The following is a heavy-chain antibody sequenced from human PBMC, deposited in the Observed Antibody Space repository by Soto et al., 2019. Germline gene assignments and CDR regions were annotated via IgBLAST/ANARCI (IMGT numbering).Heavy chain of an antibody. CDR1: GGSINNYY. V-gene: IGHV4-59*08. J-gene: IGHJ5*02. D-gene: IGHD3-9*01. CDR3: ARHARYYDILAGYSTLSWFDP. Sequence: SETLSLTCTVSGGSINNYYWSWIRQPPGKGLEWIGYIYYSGSTNYNPSLKSRVTISVDTSKNQFSLKLSSVTAADTAVYYCARHARYYDILAGYSTLSWFDPWGQGTLVT. CDR2: IYYSGST.